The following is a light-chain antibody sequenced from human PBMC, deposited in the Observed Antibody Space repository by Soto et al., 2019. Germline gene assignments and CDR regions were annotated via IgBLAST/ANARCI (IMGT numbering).Light chain of an antibody. V-gene: IGKV3-20*01. Sequence: IVLPHTPATLSLSPVQRATLSCRASQSVSSYLAWYQQKPGQAPRLLIYGASSRATGIPDRFSGSGSGTDFTLTISRLEPEDFAVYYCQQYGSSPWTFGQGTKVDIK. J-gene: IGKJ1*01. CDR1: QSVSSY. CDR2: GAS. CDR3: QQYGSSPWT.